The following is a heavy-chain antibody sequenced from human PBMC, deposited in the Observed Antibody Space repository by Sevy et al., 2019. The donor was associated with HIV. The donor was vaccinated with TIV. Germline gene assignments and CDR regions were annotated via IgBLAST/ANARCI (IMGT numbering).Heavy chain of an antibody. D-gene: IGHD4-4*01. Sequence: SETLSLTCTVSGDSISGYYWSWIRQPPGKGLEWIGYFYYSRSTNYNPSLKSRVTISVDTSKNPVSLKVSSVTTADTAVYYCARAYSEYYYGMDVWGQGTTVTVSS. CDR1: GDSISGYY. CDR2: FYYSRST. J-gene: IGHJ6*02. V-gene: IGHV4-59*01. CDR3: ARAYSEYYYGMDV.